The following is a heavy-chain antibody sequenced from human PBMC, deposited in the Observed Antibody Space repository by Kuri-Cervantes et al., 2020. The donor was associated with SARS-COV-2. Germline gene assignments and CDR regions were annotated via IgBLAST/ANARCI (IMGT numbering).Heavy chain of an antibody. CDR2: LDTSGSP. J-gene: IGHJ4*02. D-gene: IGHD5-24*01. CDR1: GVPVTGGSYF. Sequence: SETLSLTCAVSGVPVTGGSYFWAWIRQPAGKGLEWIGHLDTSGSPTYNPSLRGRVTISLDPSDNRFSLSLTSTTAADTAVYYCGKVSWLQLWRRYSDSWGQGALVTVYS. CDR3: GKVSWLQLWRRYSDS. V-gene: IGHV4-61*09.